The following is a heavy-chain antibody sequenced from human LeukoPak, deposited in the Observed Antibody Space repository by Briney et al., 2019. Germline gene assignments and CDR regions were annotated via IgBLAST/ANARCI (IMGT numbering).Heavy chain of an antibody. D-gene: IGHD6-13*01. CDR2: IIPILGIA. Sequence: AASVKVSCKASGGTFSSYAISWVRQAPGQGLEWMGRIIPILGIANYAQKFQGRVTITADKSTSTAYMELSSLRSEDTAVYYCARLASATSPFDYWGQGTLVTVSS. J-gene: IGHJ4*02. V-gene: IGHV1-69*04. CDR1: GGTFSSYA. CDR3: ARLASATSPFDY.